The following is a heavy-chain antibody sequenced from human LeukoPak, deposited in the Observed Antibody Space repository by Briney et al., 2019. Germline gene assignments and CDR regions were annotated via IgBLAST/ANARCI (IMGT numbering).Heavy chain of an antibody. V-gene: IGHV3-23*01. CDR1: GFTFSSFA. CDR2: ISGSGGST. J-gene: IGHJ4*02. D-gene: IGHD6-19*01. Sequence: GGSLRLSCAASGFTFSSFAMSWVRQAPGKGLEWVSAISGSGGSTYFADSVKGRFTISRDNSKNTLYLQMNSLRAEDTAVYYCAKDKCSGCPTNFGYWGQGTLVTVSS. CDR3: AKDKCSGCPTNFGY.